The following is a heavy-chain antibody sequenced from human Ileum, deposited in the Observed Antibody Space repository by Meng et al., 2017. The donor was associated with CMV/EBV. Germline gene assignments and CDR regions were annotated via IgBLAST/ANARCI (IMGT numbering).Heavy chain of an antibody. D-gene: IGHD1-26*01. V-gene: IGHV1-18*01. CDR1: GDPFTNSG. Sequence: QVQLLQSESEVKKTGASVKVSCKTSGDPFTNSGITWVRQAPGQGLEWMGWINTYNDNSNSAQKFQDRFTMTKDTSTRTAHMELRSLTSDDTAVYYCARVQLSGVFDYWGQGTLVTVSS. CDR3: ARVQLSGVFDY. CDR2: INTYNDNS. J-gene: IGHJ4*02.